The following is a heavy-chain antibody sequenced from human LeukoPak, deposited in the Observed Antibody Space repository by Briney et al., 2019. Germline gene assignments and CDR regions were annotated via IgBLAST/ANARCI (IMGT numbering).Heavy chain of an antibody. J-gene: IGHJ4*02. CDR1: GGSISSGSYY. D-gene: IGHD3-22*01. Sequence: SQTLSLTCTVSGGSISSGSYYWSWIRQPAGKGLEWIGRIFTSGSTYYNPSLKSRVTISVDTSKNQFSLKLSSVTAAETAVYYCATTSYYYDSPDYWGQGTLVTVSS. CDR2: IFTSGST. V-gene: IGHV4-61*02. CDR3: ATTSYYYDSPDY.